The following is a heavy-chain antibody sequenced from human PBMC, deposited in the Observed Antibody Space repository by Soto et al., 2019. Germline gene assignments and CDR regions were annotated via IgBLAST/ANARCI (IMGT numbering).Heavy chain of an antibody. CDR1: GFTFSSYR. D-gene: IGHD3-22*01. CDR3: TRGDGAYHDGNGYKGRH. J-gene: IGHJ4*02. Sequence: EVQLVESGGDLVQPGGSLRLSCAASGFTFSSYRMHWVRQAPGKGLVWVSRIKSDGSGAIYADSVQGRFTVSRDNAKKTLYLLMNSQSTEYTAVYNCTRGDGAYHDGNGYKGRHWGQGTRVTVSS. CDR2: IKSDGSGA. V-gene: IGHV3-74*01.